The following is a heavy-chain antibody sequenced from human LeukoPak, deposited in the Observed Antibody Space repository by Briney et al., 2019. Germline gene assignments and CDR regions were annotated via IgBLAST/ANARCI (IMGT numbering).Heavy chain of an antibody. CDR1: GYTFTGYY. J-gene: IGHJ4*02. D-gene: IGHD3-22*01. V-gene: IGHV1-8*02. Sequence: ASVKVSCKASGYTFTGYYMHWVRQAPGQGLEWMGWMNPNSGNTGYAQKFQGRVTMTRNTSISTAYMELSSLRSEDTAVYYCARVPPGGYYYYEYYFDYWGQGTLVTVSS. CDR2: MNPNSGNT. CDR3: ARVPPGGYYYYEYYFDY.